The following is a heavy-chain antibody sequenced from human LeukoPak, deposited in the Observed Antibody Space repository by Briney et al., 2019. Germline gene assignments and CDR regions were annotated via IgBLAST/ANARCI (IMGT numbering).Heavy chain of an antibody. V-gene: IGHV3-33*01. J-gene: IGHJ4*02. D-gene: IGHD3-22*01. CDR2: IWYDGSNK. Sequence: GRSLRLSCAAAGFTFSSYGMNWVRQAPGKGLDWVAVIWYDGSNKYYADSVKGRFTISRDNSKNTLYLQMNSLRAEDTAVYYCARGTTLYDSSGDDFDYWGQGTLVTVSS. CDR3: ARGTTLYDSSGDDFDY. CDR1: GFTFSSYG.